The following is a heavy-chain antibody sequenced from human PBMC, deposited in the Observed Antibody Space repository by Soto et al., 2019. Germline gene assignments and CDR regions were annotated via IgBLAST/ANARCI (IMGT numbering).Heavy chain of an antibody. CDR2: IIPIFGTA. D-gene: IGHD3-16*02. CDR1: GGTFSSYA. Sequence: GASVKVSCKASGGTFSSYAISWVRQAPGQGLEWMGGIIPIFGTANYAQKFQGRVTITADESTSTAYMELSSLRSEDTAVYYCARHYTITFGGVIVKGDAFDIWGQGTTVTVSS. V-gene: IGHV1-69*13. J-gene: IGHJ3*02. CDR3: ARHYTITFGGVIVKGDAFDI.